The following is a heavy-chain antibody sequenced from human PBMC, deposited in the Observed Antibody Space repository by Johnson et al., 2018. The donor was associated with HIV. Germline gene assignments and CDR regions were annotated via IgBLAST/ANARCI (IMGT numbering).Heavy chain of an antibody. J-gene: IGHJ3*02. D-gene: IGHD3-16*02. CDR1: GFTFSSAW. Sequence: VQLVESGGGLVKPGGSLRLSCAASGFTFSSAWMSWVRQAPGKGLEWVGRIKSKTDGGTTDYAAPVTGRFPISRDDSKNALFLQMNSLKTEDTAVYFCSTDQAGDYVWGSYRYAFDIWGQGTMVTVSS. CDR2: IKSKTDGGTT. V-gene: IGHV3-15*01. CDR3: STDQAGDYVWGSYRYAFDI.